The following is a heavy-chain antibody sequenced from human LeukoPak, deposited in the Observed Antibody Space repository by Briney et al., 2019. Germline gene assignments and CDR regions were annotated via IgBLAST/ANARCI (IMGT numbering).Heavy chain of an antibody. CDR1: GGSISSGGYY. Sequence: SSQTLSLTCTVSGGSISSGGYYWSWIRQPPGKGLEWIGYIYHSGSTYYNPSLKSRVTMSVDTSKNQFSLKLSSVTAADTAVYYCARVRELTNDAFDIWGQGTMVTVSS. CDR3: ARVRELTNDAFDI. D-gene: IGHD1-26*01. V-gene: IGHV4-30-2*01. CDR2: IYHSGST. J-gene: IGHJ3*02.